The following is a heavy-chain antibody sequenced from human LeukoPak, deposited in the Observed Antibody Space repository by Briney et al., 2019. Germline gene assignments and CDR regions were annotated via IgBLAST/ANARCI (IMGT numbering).Heavy chain of an antibody. CDR1: GGSFSSYY. J-gene: IGHJ4*02. V-gene: IGHV4-39*01. D-gene: IGHD2/OR15-2a*01. Sequence: SETLSLTCTVSGGSFSSYYWSWIRQPPGKGLEWIGSIYYSGTTFYNPSLKSRVTISVDTSKNQFSLKLSSVTAADTAMYYCARRVIAATLDFWGQGTLVTVSS. CDR2: IYYSGTT. CDR3: ARRVIAATLDF.